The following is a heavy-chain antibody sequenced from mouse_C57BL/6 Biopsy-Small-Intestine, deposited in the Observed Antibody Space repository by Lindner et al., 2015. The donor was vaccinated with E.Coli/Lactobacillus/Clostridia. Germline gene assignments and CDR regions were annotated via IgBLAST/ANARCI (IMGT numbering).Heavy chain of an antibody. V-gene: IGHV5-17*03. J-gene: IGHJ3*01. D-gene: IGHD2-10*02. CDR1: GFTFSDYG. CDR3: ARHVYDPGFAY. CDR2: ISCGSDTI. Sequence: VQLQESGGGLVKPGGSLKLSCAASGFTFSDYGMHWVRQAPERGLEWVAYISCGSDTIYYADTVKGRFTISRDNAKNTLYLQMSSLKSEDTAMYYCARHVYDPGFAYWGQGTLVTVSA.